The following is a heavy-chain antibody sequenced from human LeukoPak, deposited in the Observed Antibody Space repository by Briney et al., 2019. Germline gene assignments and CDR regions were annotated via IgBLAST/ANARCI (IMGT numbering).Heavy chain of an antibody. CDR1: GGTLRNYA. J-gene: IGHJ4*02. CDR2: VIPIFGTT. Sequence: SVKVSCKASGGTLRNYACSWVRQAPGQGREWMGRVIPIFGTTNYVQKFQGRDTILTDESTSTAYMELSSLRSEDTAVYYCARGLDQYYDFSDYWGQGTLVTVSS. D-gene: IGHD3-3*01. V-gene: IGHV1-69*05. CDR3: ARGLDQYYDFSDY.